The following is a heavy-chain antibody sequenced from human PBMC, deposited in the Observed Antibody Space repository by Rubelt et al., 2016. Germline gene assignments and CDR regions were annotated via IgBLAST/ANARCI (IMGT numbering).Heavy chain of an antibody. V-gene: IGHV4-59*01. CDR3: ARQYGDSYYFDY. Sequence: QVQLQESGPGLVKPSETLSLTCTVSGGSISAYYCSWIRQPPGKGLEWIGYIYYSGSTSYNPSLKSRVTISVDTSKNQFSLKLSSVTAADTAVYYCARQYGDSYYFDYWGQGTLVTV. D-gene: IGHD4-17*01. J-gene: IGHJ4*02. CDR1: GGSISAYY. CDR2: IYYSGST.